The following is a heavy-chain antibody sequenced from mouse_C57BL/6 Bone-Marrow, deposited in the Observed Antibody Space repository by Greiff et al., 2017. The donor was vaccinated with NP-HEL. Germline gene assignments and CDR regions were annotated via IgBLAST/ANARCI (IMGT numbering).Heavy chain of an antibody. V-gene: IGHV14-4*01. J-gene: IGHJ1*03. CDR1: GFNIKDDY. Sequence: EVQLQQSGAELVRPGASVKLSCTASGFNIKDDYMHWVKQRPEQGLEWIGWIDPENGDTEYASKFQGKATITADTSSNTAYLQLSSLTTEDTAVYYCTTLYWYFDVWGTGTTVTVSS. CDR3: TTLYWYFDV. CDR2: IDPENGDT.